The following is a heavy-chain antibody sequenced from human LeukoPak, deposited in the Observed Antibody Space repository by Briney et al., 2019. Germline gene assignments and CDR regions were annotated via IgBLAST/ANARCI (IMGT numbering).Heavy chain of an antibody. J-gene: IGHJ6*02. D-gene: IGHD3-16*01. CDR2: ISSTATTI. Sequence: PGGSLRLSCAASGFSFTTYSINWVRQAPGKGLEWVSYISSTATTIYYAHSVKGRFTISRDNAINSVYLQMNSLRVEDTAVYYCARDRVGGRYYYGMDVWGQGTTVTVSS. CDR1: GFSFTTYS. V-gene: IGHV3-48*04. CDR3: ARDRVGGRYYYGMDV.